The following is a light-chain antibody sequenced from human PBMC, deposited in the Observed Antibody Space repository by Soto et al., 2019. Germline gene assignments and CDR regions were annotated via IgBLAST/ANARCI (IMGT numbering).Light chain of an antibody. CDR2: GAS. Sequence: IVLTKYQGTLSLSPGERATLSCRASQSVRGNYLAWYQQKPGQAPRLLMYGASTRATAIPARFSGSGSGTEFTLTINSLQSEDFAVYYCQQYNNWPTFGQGTRLEI. J-gene: IGKJ5*01. CDR1: QSVRGN. CDR3: QQYNNWPT. V-gene: IGKV3-15*01.